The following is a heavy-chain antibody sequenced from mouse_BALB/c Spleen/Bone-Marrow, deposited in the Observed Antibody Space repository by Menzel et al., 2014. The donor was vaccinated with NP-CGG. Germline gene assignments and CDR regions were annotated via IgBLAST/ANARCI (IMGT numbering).Heavy chain of an antibody. CDR1: GFTFSTYG. CDR3: ARDHVVGY. V-gene: IGHV5-6-3*01. CDR2: INNNCGST. J-gene: IGHJ3*01. Sequence: EVQRVESGGGLVQPGGSLKLSCAASGFTFSTYGMSWVRQTPDKRLELVASINNNCGSTYYPDSVKGRFTISRDNAKNTLYLQMSSLKSEDTCMYYCARDHVVGYWGQGTLVTVSA.